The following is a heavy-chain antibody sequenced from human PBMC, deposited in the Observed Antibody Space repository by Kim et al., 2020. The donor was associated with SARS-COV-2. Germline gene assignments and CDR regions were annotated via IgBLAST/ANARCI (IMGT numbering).Heavy chain of an antibody. J-gene: IGHJ2*01. CDR2: VSYDGNQK. CDR1: GFSFGSYG. CDR3: VRKWQFFADPDWYLAL. V-gene: IGHV3-30*03. Sequence: GGSLRLSCAASGFSFGSYGMHWVRQTPGEGLEWVAFVSYDGNQKYYTDSMKGRFTISRDNSRNILYLQISSLRPEDTSLYYCVRKWQFFADPDWYLALWGRGTLVTVSS. D-gene: IGHD5-12*01.